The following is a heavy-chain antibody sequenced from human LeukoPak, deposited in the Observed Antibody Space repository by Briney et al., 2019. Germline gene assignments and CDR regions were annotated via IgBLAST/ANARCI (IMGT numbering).Heavy chain of an antibody. Sequence: GGSLRLSCAASGISFRNAWMSWIRQAPGKGLEWVSYITSGGGFKYYADSVKGRFSISRDDSKNSVFLQMNSLRVEDTAVYYCARVRPGSSGSYYRTSWGQGTLVTVSS. CDR1: GISFRNAW. J-gene: IGHJ4*02. V-gene: IGHV3-11*04. D-gene: IGHD3-22*01. CDR3: ARVRPGSSGSYYRTS. CDR2: ITSGGGFK.